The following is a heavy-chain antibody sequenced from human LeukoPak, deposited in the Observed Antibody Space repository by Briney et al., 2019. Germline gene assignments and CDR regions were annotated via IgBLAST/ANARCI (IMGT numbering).Heavy chain of an antibody. CDR3: ARDQDSSSWYDDYYYYYMDV. J-gene: IGHJ6*03. CDR1: GGTFSGYA. D-gene: IGHD6-13*01. Sequence: GASVKVSCKASGGTFSGYATSWVRQAPGQGLEWMGGIIPIFGTANYAQKFQGRVTITADESTSTAYMELSSLRSEDTAVYYCARDQDSSSWYDDYYYYYMDVWGKGTTVTVSS. CDR2: IIPIFGTA. V-gene: IGHV1-69*13.